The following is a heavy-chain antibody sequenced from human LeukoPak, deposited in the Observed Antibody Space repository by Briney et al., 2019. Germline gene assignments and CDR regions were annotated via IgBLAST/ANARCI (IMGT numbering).Heavy chain of an antibody. V-gene: IGHV4-34*01. D-gene: IGHD5-12*01. J-gene: IGHJ4*02. CDR1: GGSLSGDS. CDR3: ARGARGGYDWIPFDY. CDR2: IYHSGST. Sequence: SGTLSLTCALYGGSLSGDSCGWIRQPPGKGVEWSGEIYHSGSTNTNPCLKSQVTISVDTFKNQFSLKLSSVTAADTAVYYCARGARGGYDWIPFDYWGQGTLVTVSS.